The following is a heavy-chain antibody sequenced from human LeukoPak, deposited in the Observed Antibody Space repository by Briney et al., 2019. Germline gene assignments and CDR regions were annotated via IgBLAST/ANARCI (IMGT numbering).Heavy chain of an antibody. J-gene: IGHJ4*02. CDR1: GFTFSVNW. CDR2: IKRDGSEK. Sequence: GGSLRLSCAASGFTFSVNWMTWVRQAPGKGLEWVANIKRDGSEKYYADSVKGRFTISRDNTKNSLYLEMNSLRAEDTALYYCARDFDWGQGTLVTVSS. V-gene: IGHV3-7*04. CDR3: ARDFD.